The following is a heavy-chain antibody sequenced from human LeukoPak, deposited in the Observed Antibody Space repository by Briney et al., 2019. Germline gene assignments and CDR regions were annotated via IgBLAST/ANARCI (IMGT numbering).Heavy chain of an antibody. CDR2: ISYDGSNK. CDR3: AKASELGQQPGSYYYYYGMDV. D-gene: IGHD6-13*01. CDR1: GFTFSSYG. Sequence: GGSLRLSCAASGFTFSSYGMHWVRQAPGKGLEWVAVISYDGSNKYYADSVKGRFTISRDNSKNTLYLQMNSLRAEDTAVYYCAKASELGQQPGSYYYYYGMDVWGQGTTVTVSS. J-gene: IGHJ6*02. V-gene: IGHV3-30*18.